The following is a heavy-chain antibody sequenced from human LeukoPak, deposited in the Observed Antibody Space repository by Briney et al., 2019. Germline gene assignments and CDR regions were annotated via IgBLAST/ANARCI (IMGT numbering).Heavy chain of an antibody. CDR1: GYTFTSYY. Sequence: GASVKVSCKASGYTFTSYYMHWVRQAPGQGLEWMGIINPSGGSTSYAQKFQGRVTMTRDTSISTAFMELTSLKSEDTAVYYCVRGPPNWGFDFWGQGALVTVSS. J-gene: IGHJ4*02. D-gene: IGHD7-27*01. CDR3: VRGPPNWGFDF. CDR2: INPSGGST. V-gene: IGHV1-46*01.